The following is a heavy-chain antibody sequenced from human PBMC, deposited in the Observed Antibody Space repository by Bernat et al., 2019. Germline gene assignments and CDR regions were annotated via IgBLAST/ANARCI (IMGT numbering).Heavy chain of an antibody. CDR1: GGSISSSSYY. D-gene: IGHD3-10*01. Sequence: QLQLQESGPGLVKPSETLSLTCTVSGGSISSSSYYWGWIRQPPGQGLAWIGGIYYSGSTYYNPSLKSRVTISVDTSKNQFSLKRSSVAAADTAVYDCAGLEYCYGWSGPGYFDYWGQGTLVTVSS. V-gene: IGHV4-39*01. CDR3: AGLEYCYGWSGPGYFDY. CDR2: IYYSGST. J-gene: IGHJ4*02.